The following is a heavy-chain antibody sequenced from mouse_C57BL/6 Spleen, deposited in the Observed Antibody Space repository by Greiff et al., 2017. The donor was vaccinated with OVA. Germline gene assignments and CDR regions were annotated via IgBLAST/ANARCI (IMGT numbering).Heavy chain of an antibody. J-gene: IGHJ2*01. D-gene: IGHD2-4*01. Sequence: VQLQQPGAELVRPGTSVKLSCKASGYTFTSYWMHWVKQRPGKGLEWIGVIDPSDSYTNYNQKFKGKATLTVDTSSSTAYMQFSSLTSEDSAVYYCARSYDYDGGHYFDYWGQGTTLTVSS. V-gene: IGHV1-59*01. CDR2: IDPSDSYT. CDR1: GYTFTSYW. CDR3: ARSYDYDGGHYFDY.